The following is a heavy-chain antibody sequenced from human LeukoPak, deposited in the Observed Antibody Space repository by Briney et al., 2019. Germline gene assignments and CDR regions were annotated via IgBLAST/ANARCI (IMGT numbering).Heavy chain of an antibody. CDR2: ISSSSSTI. V-gene: IGHV3-48*01. CDR3: ARGYYGSGSYYPDY. J-gene: IGHJ4*02. CDR1: GFTFSSYS. D-gene: IGHD3-10*01. Sequence: GGSLRLSCAASGFTFSSYSMNWVRQAPGKGLEWVSHISSSSSTIYYADPVKGRFTISRDNAKNSLYLQMNSLRAEDTAVYYCARGYYGSGSYYPDYWGQGTLVTVSS.